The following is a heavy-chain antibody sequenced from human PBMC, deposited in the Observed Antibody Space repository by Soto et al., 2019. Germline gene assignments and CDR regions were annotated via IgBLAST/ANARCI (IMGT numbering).Heavy chain of an antibody. V-gene: IGHV1-2*04. CDR3: AREGSFFCSSTSCYPPDAFDI. CDR2: INPNSGGT. J-gene: IGHJ3*02. CDR1: GYTFTGYY. D-gene: IGHD2-2*01. Sequence: QVQLVQSGAEVKKPWASVKVSCKASGYTFTGYYMHWVRQAPGQGLEWMGWINPNSGGTNYAQKFQGWVTMTRDTSISTAYMEMSRLRSHDTAVYYCAREGSFFCSSTSCYPPDAFDIWGQGTMVTVSS.